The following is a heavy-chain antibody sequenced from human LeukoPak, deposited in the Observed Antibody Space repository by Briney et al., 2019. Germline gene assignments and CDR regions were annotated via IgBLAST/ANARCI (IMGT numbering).Heavy chain of an antibody. J-gene: IGHJ4*02. CDR1: GFTFSSYA. CDR2: ISYDGSNK. V-gene: IGHV3-30*04. CDR3: ARVGYYGSGSYSVFGPIDY. Sequence: PGGPLRLSCAASGFTFSSYAMHWVRQAPGKGLEWVAVISYDGSNKYYADSVKGRFTISRDNSKNTLYLQMNSLRAEDTAVYYCARVGYYGSGSYSVFGPIDYWGQGTLVTVSS. D-gene: IGHD3-10*01.